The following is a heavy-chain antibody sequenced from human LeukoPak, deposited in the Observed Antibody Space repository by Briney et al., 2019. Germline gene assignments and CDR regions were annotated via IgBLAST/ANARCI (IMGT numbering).Heavy chain of an antibody. V-gene: IGHV1-2*06. J-gene: IGHJ4*02. D-gene: IGHD1-26*01. CDR2: INPNSGGT. CDR3: WWELRRSGANFDY. CDR1: GYTFTGYY. Sequence: ASVKVSCKASGYTFTGYYMHWVRQAPGQGLEWMGRINPNSGGTNYAQKFQGRVTMTRDTSISTAYMELSRLRSDDTAVCYCWWELRRSGANFDYWGQGTLVTVSS.